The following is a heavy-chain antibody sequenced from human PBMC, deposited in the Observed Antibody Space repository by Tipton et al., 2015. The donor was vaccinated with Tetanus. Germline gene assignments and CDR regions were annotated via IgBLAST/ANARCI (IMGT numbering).Heavy chain of an antibody. CDR2: IYQTGST. J-gene: IGHJ4*02. V-gene: IGHV4-30-2*01. Sequence: TLSLTCNVTGALLTTGGYSWGWIRQPPGQGLEWIGYIYQTGSTYFNPSLRSRLTMSFKMSKNQFSLKLTSVTVADTAVYYCARPVKQWLVPVDSWGQGTLVTVSS. CDR1: GALLTTGGYS. D-gene: IGHD6-19*01. CDR3: ARPVKQWLVPVDS.